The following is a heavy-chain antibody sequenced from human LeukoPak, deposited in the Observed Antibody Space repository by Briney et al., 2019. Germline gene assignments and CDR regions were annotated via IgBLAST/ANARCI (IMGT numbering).Heavy chain of an antibody. Sequence: GASVKVSCKASGNTFSSYGISWVRQAPGQGREWMGWISAYNGNTNYAQKLQGRVTMTTDTSTSTAYMELRSLRSDDTAVYYCVRGIVVALDAFDIWGQGTMVTVSS. D-gene: IGHD2-15*01. V-gene: IGHV1-18*01. CDR1: GNTFSSYG. J-gene: IGHJ3*02. CDR2: ISAYNGNT. CDR3: VRGIVVALDAFDI.